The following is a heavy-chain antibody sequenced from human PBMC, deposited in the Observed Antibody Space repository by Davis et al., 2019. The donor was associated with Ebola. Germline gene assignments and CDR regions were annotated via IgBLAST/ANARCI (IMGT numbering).Heavy chain of an antibody. Sequence: GESLKISCAASGFTFSSYAMTWVRQAPGKGLEWVSLISGSGGSTYYPDSVKGRFTISRDNAKNSLYLQMNSLRAEDTAVYYCARDIVGARGRFDPWGQGTLVTVSS. D-gene: IGHD1-26*01. CDR3: ARDIVGARGRFDP. V-gene: IGHV3-23*01. J-gene: IGHJ5*02. CDR1: GFTFSSYA. CDR2: ISGSGGST.